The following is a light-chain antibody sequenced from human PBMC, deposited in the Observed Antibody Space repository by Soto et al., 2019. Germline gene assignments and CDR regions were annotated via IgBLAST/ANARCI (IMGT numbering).Light chain of an antibody. V-gene: IGKV3-11*01. CDR2: DAS. J-gene: IGKJ1*01. CDR3: QQRSNWPPT. Sequence: EIVLTQSPCTLSLSPGERATVSCRASQSVSSYLAWYQQKPGQAPRLLIYDASNRATGIPARFSGSGSGTDFTLTISSLEPEDFAVYYCQQRSNWPPTFGQGTKVDI. CDR1: QSVSSY.